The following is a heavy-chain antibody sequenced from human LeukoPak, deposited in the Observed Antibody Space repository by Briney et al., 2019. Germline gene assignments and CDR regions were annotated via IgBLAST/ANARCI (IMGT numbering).Heavy chain of an antibody. V-gene: IGHV6-1*01. CDR1: GDSVSSNSAA. J-gene: IGHJ6*03. D-gene: IGHD6-19*01. CDR2: TYYRSKWHS. Sequence: SQTLSLTCAISGDSVSSNSAAWNWIRQSPSRGLEWLGRTYYRSKWHSDYAVSVKSRITINPDTSKNQFSLQLNSVTPEDTAVYYCARGTERGVQWLVRYYYYMDVWGKGTTVTVSS. CDR3: ARGTERGVQWLVRYYYYMDV.